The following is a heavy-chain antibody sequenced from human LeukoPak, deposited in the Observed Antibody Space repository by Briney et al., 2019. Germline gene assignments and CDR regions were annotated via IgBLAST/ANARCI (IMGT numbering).Heavy chain of an antibody. D-gene: IGHD2-2*01. J-gene: IGHJ6*03. CDR1: GFTFSSYS. CDR2: ISSFNSYI. V-gene: IGHV3-21*01. Sequence: GGSLRLSCAASGFTFSSYSMNWVRPAPGRGLEWVSSISSFNSYIYYADSVKGRFTISRDNAKNSLHLQMNSLRVEDTAVYYCARDPSPRTSYYYYMDVWGKGTTVTVSS. CDR3: ARDPSPRTSYYYYMDV.